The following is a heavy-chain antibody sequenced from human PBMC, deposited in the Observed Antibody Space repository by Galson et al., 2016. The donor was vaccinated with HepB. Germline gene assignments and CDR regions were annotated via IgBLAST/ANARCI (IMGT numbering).Heavy chain of an antibody. CDR2: TSPDGIYT. Sequence: PGKGLIWVARTSPDGIYTHYADSVKGRFTISRDNAKNTLYLQMNSLRAEDTALYYCVKSLIDEDGTDFWGQGALVTVSS. D-gene: IGHD3-16*01. V-gene: IGHV3-74*01. CDR3: VKSLIDEDGTDF. J-gene: IGHJ4*02.